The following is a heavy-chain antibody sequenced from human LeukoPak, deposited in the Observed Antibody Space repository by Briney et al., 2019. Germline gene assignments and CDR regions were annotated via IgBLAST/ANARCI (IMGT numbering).Heavy chain of an antibody. J-gene: IGHJ4*02. V-gene: IGHV1-69*05. CDR3: ARLPSLYSGSYWDFDY. CDR1: GGAFSSYA. CDR2: IIPVFGTV. Sequence: GASVKVSCKASGGAFSSYAISWVRQAPGQGLEWMGGIIPVFGTVKYAQRFQGRVTMTRDTSTSTVYMELSSLRSEDTAVYYCARLPSLYSGSYWDFDYWGQGTLVTVSS. D-gene: IGHD1-26*01.